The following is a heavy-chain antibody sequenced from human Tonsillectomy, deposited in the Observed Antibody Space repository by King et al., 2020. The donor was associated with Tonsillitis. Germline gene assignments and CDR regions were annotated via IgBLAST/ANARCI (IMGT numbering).Heavy chain of an antibody. D-gene: IGHD3-22*01. CDR1: GFTFSNFD. Sequence: VQLVESGGGLVKPGGSLRLACATSGFTFSNFDMSWVRQAPGKGLEWVSSISIGGRNIYYADSVKGRFTISRDKAGNSMFLRMNSLRVEDSAVYYCAKDKGADFYDSGSGAFDFWGKGTTVTVSS. CDR3: AKDKGADFYDSGSGAFDF. CDR2: ISIGGRNI. J-gene: IGHJ3*01. V-gene: IGHV3-21*01.